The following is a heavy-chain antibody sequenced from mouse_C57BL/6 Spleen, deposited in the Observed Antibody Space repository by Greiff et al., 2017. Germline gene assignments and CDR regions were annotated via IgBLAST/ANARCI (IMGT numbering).Heavy chain of an antibody. CDR2: LYPGDGDT. V-gene: IGHV1-82*01. CDR3: ARFDYDDYFDY. Sequence: VQLQQSGPELVKPGASVKISCKASGYAFSSSWMNWVKQRPGKGLEWIGRLYPGDGDTNYNGKFKGKATLTADKSSSTAYMQLSGLTSEDSAVYFCARFDYDDYFDYWGQGTTLTVSS. CDR1: GYAFSSSW. J-gene: IGHJ2*01. D-gene: IGHD2-4*01.